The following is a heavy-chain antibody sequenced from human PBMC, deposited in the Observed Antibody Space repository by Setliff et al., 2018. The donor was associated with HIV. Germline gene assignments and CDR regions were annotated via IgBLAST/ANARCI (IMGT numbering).Heavy chain of an antibody. CDR2: IWYDGSKK. V-gene: IGHV3-33*03. D-gene: IGHD3-16*01. CDR1: GFTFNSYA. Sequence: PGGSLRLSCAASGFTFNSYAMHWVRQAPGKGLEWVAVIWYDGSKKYYGDSVKGRFTISRDKSKNTLYLQMDSLRAEDTAAYYCAKMGSPVGPDAFDIWGQGTMVTVSS. J-gene: IGHJ3*02. CDR3: AKMGSPVGPDAFDI.